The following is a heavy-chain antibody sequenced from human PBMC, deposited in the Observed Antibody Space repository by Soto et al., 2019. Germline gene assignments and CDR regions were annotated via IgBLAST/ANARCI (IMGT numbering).Heavy chain of an antibody. Sequence: VQLVESGGGVVQPGRSLRLSCAASGFTFNTYGCHWVRQAPGKGLEWVAVIWSDGNNKDYADSVKGRFTISRDSSKNTLYLQMNSLRVEDTAVYYCARIQLDTIMALDYWGQGTLVTVSS. D-gene: IGHD1-1*01. CDR3: ARIQLDTIMALDY. V-gene: IGHV3-33*01. CDR2: IWSDGNNK. J-gene: IGHJ4*02. CDR1: GFTFNTYG.